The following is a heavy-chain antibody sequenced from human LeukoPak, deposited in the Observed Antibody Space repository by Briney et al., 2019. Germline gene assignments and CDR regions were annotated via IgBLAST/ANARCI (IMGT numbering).Heavy chain of an antibody. CDR1: GFTFSSYA. J-gene: IGHJ6*03. Sequence: GGSLRLSCAASGFTFSSYAMSWVRQAPGKGLEWVSYISSSSSTIYYADSVKGRFTISRDNSKNTLYLQMNSLRAEDTAVFYCAKDGVILAPGIYWYMDVWGRGTTVTVSS. CDR2: ISSSSSTI. D-gene: IGHD3-16*02. CDR3: AKDGVILAPGIYWYMDV. V-gene: IGHV3-48*01.